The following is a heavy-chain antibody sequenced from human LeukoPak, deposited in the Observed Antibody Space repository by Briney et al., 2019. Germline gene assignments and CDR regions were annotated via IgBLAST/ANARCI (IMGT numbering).Heavy chain of an antibody. CDR2: IYTSGST. CDR1: GGSISSGSYY. V-gene: IGHV4-61*02. D-gene: IGHD3-3*01. Sequence: PSQTLSLTCTVSGGSISSGSYYWSWIRQPAGKGLEWIGRIYTSGSTNYNPSLKSRVTISVDTSKNQFSLKLSSVTAADTAVYYCARNPVRFLEWLSRHVAFDIWGQGTMVTVSS. J-gene: IGHJ3*02. CDR3: ARNPVRFLEWLSRHVAFDI.